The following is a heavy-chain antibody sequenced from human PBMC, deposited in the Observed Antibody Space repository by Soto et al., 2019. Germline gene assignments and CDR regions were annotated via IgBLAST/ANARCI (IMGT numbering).Heavy chain of an antibody. CDR1: GFTFDDYT. D-gene: IGHD3-22*01. Sequence: GGSLRLSCAASGFTFDDYTMHWVRQAPGKGLEWVSLISWDGGSTYYADSVKGRFTISRDNSKNSLYLQMNSLRTEDTALYYCAKDLRSGYIIGYYGMDVWGQGTMVTVSS. CDR2: ISWDGGST. CDR3: AKDLRSGYIIGYYGMDV. J-gene: IGHJ6*02. V-gene: IGHV3-43*01.